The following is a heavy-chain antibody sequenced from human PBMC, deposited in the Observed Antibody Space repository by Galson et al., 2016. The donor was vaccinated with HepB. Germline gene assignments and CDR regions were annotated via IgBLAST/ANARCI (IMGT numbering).Heavy chain of an antibody. V-gene: IGHV4-31*03. CDR3: AREVQYCSSSSCTFAFGI. CDR1: GGSISSSSYF. CDR2: VYYTGTT. J-gene: IGHJ3*02. D-gene: IGHD2-2*01. Sequence: CTVSGGSISSSSYFWGWTRQHPGKGLEYIGYVYYTGTTYYNPSLKSRVTISVDTSKNQFSLKLNSVAAADTAVYYCAREVQYCSSSSCTFAFGIWGQGTMVAVSS.